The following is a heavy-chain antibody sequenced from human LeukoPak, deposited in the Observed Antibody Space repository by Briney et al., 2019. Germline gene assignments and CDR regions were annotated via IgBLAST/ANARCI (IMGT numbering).Heavy chain of an antibody. CDR1: HYSISSNYY. J-gene: IGHJ4*02. V-gene: IGHV4-38-2*02. CDR2: IYHSGST. D-gene: IGHD3-22*01. CDR3: ARSSGYMSY. Sequence: KPSETLSLTCTVSHYSISSNYYWGWIRQPPGKGLEWIGSIYHSGSTYYNPSLKSRVTISVDTSKNQFSLKLTSVTAADTAAYYCARSSGYMSYWGQGTLVTVSS.